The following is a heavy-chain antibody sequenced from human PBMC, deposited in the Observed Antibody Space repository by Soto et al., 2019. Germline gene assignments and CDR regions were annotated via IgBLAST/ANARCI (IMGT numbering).Heavy chain of an antibody. CDR3: ATFRRGSVGGMDV. CDR1: GGSISSGGYS. D-gene: IGHD1-26*01. J-gene: IGHJ6*02. CDR2: IYHSGST. V-gene: IGHV4-30-2*01. Sequence: PSETLSLTCAVSGGSISSGGYSWSWIRQPPGKGLEWIGYIYHSGSTYYNPSLKSRVTISVDRSKNQFSLKLSSVTAADTAVYYCATFRRGSVGGMDVWGQGTTVTVSS.